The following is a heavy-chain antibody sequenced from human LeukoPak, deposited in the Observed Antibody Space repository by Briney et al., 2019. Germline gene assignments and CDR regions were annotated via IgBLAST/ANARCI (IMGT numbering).Heavy chain of an antibody. CDR3: VKTAGSGWYYHY. J-gene: IGHJ4*02. CDR1: GFSFSSYA. CDR2: ISGSGGNT. Sequence: GGSLRLSCAASGFSFSSYAMSWVRQPPGKGLEWVSAISGSGGNTYYADSVKGWSTTSRDTIKNKLYLKMNSLRAEDTAVYYCVKTAGSGWYYHYWGQGTLVTVSS. D-gene: IGHD6-19*01. V-gene: IGHV3-23*01.